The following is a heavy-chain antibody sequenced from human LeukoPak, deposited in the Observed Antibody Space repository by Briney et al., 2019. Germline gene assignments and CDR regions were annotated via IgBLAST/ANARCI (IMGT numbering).Heavy chain of an antibody. CDR1: GGSISSYY. D-gene: IGHD3-16*01. CDR3: ARLNGGS. J-gene: IGHJ4*02. CDR2: ISYSGST. Sequence: KPSETLSLTCTVSGGSISSYYWSWIRQPPGKGLEWIGYISYSGSTNYNPSLKSRVSISVDTSKNQFSLRLRSVTAADTAVYYCARLNGGSWGQGTLVTFSS. V-gene: IGHV4-59*08.